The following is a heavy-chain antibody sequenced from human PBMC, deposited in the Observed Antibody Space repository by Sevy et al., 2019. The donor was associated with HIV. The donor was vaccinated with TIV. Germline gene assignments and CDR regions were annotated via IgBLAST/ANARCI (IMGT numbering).Heavy chain of an antibody. V-gene: IGHV3-30*14. J-gene: IGHJ3*02. CDR3: ARDFGVNNWRVVGAFDM. D-gene: IGHD3-10*01. CDR1: GFKFNGHG. Sequence: GGSLRLSCVAPGFKFNGHGIHWVRQAPGKGLQWVAGISHDGDNKIYGDSVKGRFSISGDQSKNTVYLQMGTLTPEDTAIYYCARDFGVNNWRVVGAFDMWGLGTLVTVSS. CDR2: ISHDGDNK.